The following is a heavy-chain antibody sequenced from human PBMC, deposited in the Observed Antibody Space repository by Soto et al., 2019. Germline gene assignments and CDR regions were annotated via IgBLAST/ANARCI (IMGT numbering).Heavy chain of an antibody. J-gene: IGHJ5*02. Sequence: PGGSLRLSCAASGFTFSSYWMSWVRQAPGKGLEWVANIKQDGSEKYYVDSVKGRFTISRDNAKNSLYLQMNSLRAEDTAVYYCARERCSGGSCYSWTTGEINWFDPWGQGTPVTVSS. D-gene: IGHD2-15*01. CDR1: GFTFSSYW. CDR3: ARERCSGGSCYSWTTGEINWFDP. V-gene: IGHV3-7*01. CDR2: IKQDGSEK.